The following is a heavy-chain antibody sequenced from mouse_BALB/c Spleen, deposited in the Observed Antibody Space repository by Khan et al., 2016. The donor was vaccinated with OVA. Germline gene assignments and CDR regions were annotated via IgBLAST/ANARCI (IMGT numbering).Heavy chain of an antibody. CDR3: ARSLVDYYAMDY. D-gene: IGHD2-2*01. Sequence: EVELVESGGGVVKPGGSLKLSCSASGFTFSSYAMSWVRQTPVKRLEWVATISSGGHYTFYPDSVKGRFTISRDSAKNTLYLQMSSLRSEDTAMYYCARSLVDYYAMDYWGQGTSVTVSS. V-gene: IGHV5-9-3*01. CDR2: ISSGGHYT. J-gene: IGHJ4*01. CDR1: GFTFSSYA.